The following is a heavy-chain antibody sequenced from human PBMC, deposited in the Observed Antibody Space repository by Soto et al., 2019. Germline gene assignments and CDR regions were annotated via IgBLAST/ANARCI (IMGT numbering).Heavy chain of an antibody. D-gene: IGHD2-21*02. CDR1: GYSVSSNSAA. Sequence: SHTLSLTCAISGYSVSSNSAALNWIRQSPSRGLEWLGRTYYRSKWYNDYAVSVKSRITINPDTSKNQFSLQLNSVTPEDTAVYYCARDVGDLYNWFDPWGQGTLVTVSS. CDR3: ARDVGDLYNWFDP. CDR2: TYYRSKWYN. V-gene: IGHV6-1*01. J-gene: IGHJ5*02.